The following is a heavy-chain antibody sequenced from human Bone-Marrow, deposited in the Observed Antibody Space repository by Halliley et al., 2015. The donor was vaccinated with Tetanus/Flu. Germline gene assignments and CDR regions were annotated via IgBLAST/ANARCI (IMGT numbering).Heavy chain of an antibody. CDR2: ITYGGST. CDR1: GGPFIDYY. J-gene: IGHJ4*02. D-gene: IGHD3-9*01. Sequence: LRLSCAVYGGPFIDYYWNWIRQSPGKGPEWIGEITYGGSTNYNPSLKSRVTILQDSVKKQFSLKLTSVTAADTAVYFCATRAVRIDTVYYGGPPDYWGQGTLVTVSS. V-gene: IGHV4-34*01. CDR3: ATRAVRIDTVYYGGPPDY.